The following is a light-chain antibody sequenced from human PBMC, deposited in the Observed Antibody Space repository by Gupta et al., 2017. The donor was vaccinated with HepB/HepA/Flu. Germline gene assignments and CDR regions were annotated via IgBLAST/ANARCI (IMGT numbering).Light chain of an antibody. V-gene: IGLV2-23*02. CDR1: SSDVGNYNL. CDR2: EVN. J-gene: IGLJ3*02. CDR3: CSYAVSSRV. Sequence: QSALTQPASVSGSPGQSITNSCTGASSDVGNYNLVSWYQQHPGKAPKLMIYEVNKRPSGVSNRFSGSKSGNTASLTISGLQAEDEADYYCCSYAVSSRVFGGGTKLTVL.